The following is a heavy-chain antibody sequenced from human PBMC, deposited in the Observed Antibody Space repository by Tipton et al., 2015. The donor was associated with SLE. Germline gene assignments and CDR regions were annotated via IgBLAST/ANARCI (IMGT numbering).Heavy chain of an antibody. CDR1: GYTFTGYY. Sequence: QLVQSGAEVKKPGASVKVSCKASGYTFTGYYMHWVRQAPGQGLEWMGVIIPFFATTNNAEKFQGRVTFTADVSTSTAYLELNSLTFEDTAVYYCAREIYCSGGDCPSAGYSMDVWGQGTTVIVSS. CDR3: AREIYCSGGDCPSAGYSMDV. D-gene: IGHD2-15*01. CDR2: IIPFFATT. J-gene: IGHJ6*02. V-gene: IGHV1-69*13.